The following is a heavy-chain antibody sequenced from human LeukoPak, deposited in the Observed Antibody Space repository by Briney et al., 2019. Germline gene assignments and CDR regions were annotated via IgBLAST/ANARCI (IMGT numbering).Heavy chain of an antibody. CDR2: INTNTGNP. V-gene: IGHV7-4-1*02. D-gene: IGHD2-15*01. J-gene: IGHJ6*02. Sequence: ASVKVSCKASGYTFTGYYIHWVRQAPGQGLEWMGWINTNTGNPTYAQGFTGRFVFSLDTSVSTAYLQISSLKAEDTAVYYCARDIVVVVAATRGEKENYYYYGMDVWGQGTTVTVSS. CDR1: GYTFTGYY. CDR3: ARDIVVVVAATRGEKENYYYYGMDV.